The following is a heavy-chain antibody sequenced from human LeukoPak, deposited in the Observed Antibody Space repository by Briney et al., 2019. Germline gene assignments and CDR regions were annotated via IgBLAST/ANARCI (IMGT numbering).Heavy chain of an antibody. CDR2: IYTSGTT. V-gene: IGHV4-4*07. CDR3: ASSLWDDSSGYFDY. Sequence: SETLSLTCSVSGXSVSSYYWSWIRQPAGKGLEWIGRIYTSGTTNYNPSLKSRVTMSVGTSNNQFSLKLTSVTAADTAVYYCASSLWDDSSGYFDYWGQGTLVTVSS. CDR1: GXSVSSYY. J-gene: IGHJ4*02. D-gene: IGHD3-22*01.